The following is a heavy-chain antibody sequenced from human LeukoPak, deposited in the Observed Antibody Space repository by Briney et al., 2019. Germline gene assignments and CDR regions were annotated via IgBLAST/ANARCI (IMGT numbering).Heavy chain of an antibody. CDR2: IYYSGST. CDR1: GYSISSGYY. CDR3: ARDKYGSGRGGWFDP. V-gene: IGHV4-38-2*02. Sequence: SETLSLTCTVSGYSISSGYYWGWIRQPPGKGLEWIGSIYYSGSTYYNPSLKSRVTISVDTSKNQFSLKLSSVTAADTAVYYCARDKYGSGRGGWFDPWGQGTLVTVSS. D-gene: IGHD3-10*01. J-gene: IGHJ5*02.